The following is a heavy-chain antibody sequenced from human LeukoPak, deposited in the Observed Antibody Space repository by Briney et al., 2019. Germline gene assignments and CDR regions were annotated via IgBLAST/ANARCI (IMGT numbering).Heavy chain of an antibody. CDR1: GFTFSRNG. CDR2: IWYDGSIK. Sequence: GGSLRLSCAASGFTFSRNGMHWVRQAPGKGLVWVALIWYDGSIKYYEDSVKGRFTISRDNSQNTLYLQMNSLRAEDTAVYYCAKDRWDLPFDYWGHGTLVTVSS. V-gene: IGHV3-30*02. D-gene: IGHD1-26*01. CDR3: AKDRWDLPFDY. J-gene: IGHJ4*01.